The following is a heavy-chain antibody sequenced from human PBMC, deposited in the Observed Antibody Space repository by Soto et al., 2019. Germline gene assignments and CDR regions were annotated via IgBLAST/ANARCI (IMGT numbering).Heavy chain of an antibody. J-gene: IGHJ6*03. V-gene: IGHV4-34*01. Sequence: PSETLSLTCAVYGGSFSGYYWSWIRQPPGKGLEWIGEINHSGSTNYNPSLKSRVTISVDTSKNQFSLKLSSVTAADTAVYYCARGWSVRGVIIAPYCYYMDVWGKGTTVTVSS. CDR1: GGSFSGYY. D-gene: IGHD3-10*01. CDR3: ARGWSVRGVIIAPYCYYMDV. CDR2: INHSGST.